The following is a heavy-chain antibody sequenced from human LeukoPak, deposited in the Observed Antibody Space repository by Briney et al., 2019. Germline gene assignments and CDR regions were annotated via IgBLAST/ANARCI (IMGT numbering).Heavy chain of an antibody. CDR2: MNPNSGNT. V-gene: IGHV1-8*01. D-gene: IGHD3-3*01. Sequence: ASVKVSCKASGYTFTSYDINWVRQATGQGLEWMGWMNPNSGNTGYAQKFQGRVTMTRNTSISTAYMELSSLRSEDTAVYYCARVPPHYDFWSGYYQYYYYYGMDVWGQGTTVTVSS. CDR1: GYTFTSYD. J-gene: IGHJ6*02. CDR3: ARVPPHYDFWSGYYQYYYYYGMDV.